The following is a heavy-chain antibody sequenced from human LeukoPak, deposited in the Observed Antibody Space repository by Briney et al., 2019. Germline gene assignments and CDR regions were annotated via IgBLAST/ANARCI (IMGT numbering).Heavy chain of an antibody. J-gene: IGHJ4*02. CDR3: ARGSRGNIAAAGHFDY. V-gene: IGHV3-21*01. Sequence: GGSLRLSCAASGFTFSIYSMNWVRDTPGEGLGWVSSISSSSIYIYYADSVKGRFTISRDNAKNSLYLQMNRLRAEDTAVYYCARGSRGNIAAAGHFDYWGQGTLVTVSS. CDR1: GFTFSIYS. CDR2: ISSSSIYI. D-gene: IGHD6-13*01.